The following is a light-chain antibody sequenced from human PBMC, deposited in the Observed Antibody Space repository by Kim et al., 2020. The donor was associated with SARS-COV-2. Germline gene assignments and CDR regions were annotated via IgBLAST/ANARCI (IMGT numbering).Light chain of an antibody. CDR2: ENY. J-gene: IGLJ3*02. CDR3: QSYDAGVNWV. CDR1: RGGIASSY. V-gene: IGLV6-57*03. Sequence: KQVASPSTRSRGGIASSYVQWYQQRPGRAPTTVIYENYHRPSGVPDRFSGSIDRSSNSASLTISGLQTEDEADYYCQSYDAGVNWVFGGGTQLTVL.